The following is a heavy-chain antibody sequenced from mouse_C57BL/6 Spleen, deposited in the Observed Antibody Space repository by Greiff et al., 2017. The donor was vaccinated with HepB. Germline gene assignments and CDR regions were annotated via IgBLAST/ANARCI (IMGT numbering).Heavy chain of an antibody. CDR3: ARGSTGTGYFDY. J-gene: IGHJ2*01. V-gene: IGHV7-1*01. CDR2: SRNKANDYTT. Sequence: EVQLVESGGGLVQSGRSLRLSCATSGFTFSDFYMEWVRQAPGKGLEWIAASRNKANDYTTEYSASVKGRFIVSRDTSQSILYLQMNALRAEDTAIYYCARGSTGTGYFDYWGQGTTLTVSS. CDR1: GFTFSDFY. D-gene: IGHD4-1*02.